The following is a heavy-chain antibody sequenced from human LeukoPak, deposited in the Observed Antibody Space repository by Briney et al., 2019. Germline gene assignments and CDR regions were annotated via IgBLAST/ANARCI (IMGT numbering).Heavy chain of an antibody. V-gene: IGHV3-30*02. CDR3: AKLGELGYCSSTSCYSTRGSDY. CDR1: GFTFSSYG. J-gene: IGHJ4*02. D-gene: IGHD2-2*01. Sequence: GGSLRLSCAASGFTFSSYGMHWVRQAPGKGLEWVAFIRYYGSNKYYADSVKGRFTSSRDNSKNTLYLQMTSVRAEDTAVYYCAKLGELGYCSSTSCYSTRGSDYWGQGTLVTVSS. CDR2: IRYYGSNK.